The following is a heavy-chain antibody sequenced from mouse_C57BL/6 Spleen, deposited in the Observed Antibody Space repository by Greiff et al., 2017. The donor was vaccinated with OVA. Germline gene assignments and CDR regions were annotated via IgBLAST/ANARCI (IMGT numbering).Heavy chain of an antibody. J-gene: IGHJ3*01. V-gene: IGHV1-80*01. CDR2: IYPGDGDT. D-gene: IGHD3-2*02. CDR3: ARIDSSGPWFAY. CDR1: GYAFSSYW. Sequence: QVQLQQSGAELVKPGASVKLSCKASGYAFSSYWMNWVQQRPGKGLEWIGQIYPGDGDTYYNGKFKGKATLTADKSSSTAYLQLSSLTSEDSAVYFCARIDSSGPWFAYWGQGTLVTVSA.